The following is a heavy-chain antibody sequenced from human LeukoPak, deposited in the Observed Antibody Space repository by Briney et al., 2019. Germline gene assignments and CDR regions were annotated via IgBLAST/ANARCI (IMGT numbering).Heavy chain of an antibody. Sequence: PGGSLRVSCAASGFTFSSYWLNWVRQTPGKGLEWVANIKEDGSERYHVDSVKGRFTISRDNAKSSLYLQMNSLRAEDTALYYCARSIMGGGAFDYWGQGTQVTVPS. CDR2: IKEDGSER. CDR1: GFTFSSYW. J-gene: IGHJ4*02. V-gene: IGHV3-7*03. CDR3: ARSIMGGGAFDY. D-gene: IGHD3-10*01.